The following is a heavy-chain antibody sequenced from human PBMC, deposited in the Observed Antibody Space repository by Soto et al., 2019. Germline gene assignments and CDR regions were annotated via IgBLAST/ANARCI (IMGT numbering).Heavy chain of an antibody. Sequence: GGSLRLSFAASEFTFSSYWMHWVRQAPGKGLVWVSRIKSDGSSTTYADSVKGRFTISRDNAKNTLYLQMNSLRAEDTAVYYCAVAVAGPTAIGYWGQGTLVTVSS. J-gene: IGHJ4*02. D-gene: IGHD6-19*01. CDR2: IKSDGSST. V-gene: IGHV3-74*01. CDR1: EFTFSSYW. CDR3: AVAVAGPTAIGY.